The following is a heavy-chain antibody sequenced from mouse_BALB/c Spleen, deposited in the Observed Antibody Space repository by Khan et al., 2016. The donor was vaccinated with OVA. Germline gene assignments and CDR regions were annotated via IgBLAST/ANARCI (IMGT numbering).Heavy chain of an antibody. V-gene: IGHV6-6*02. CDR3: TRGYDWYFDV. Sequence: EVQLVESGGGLVQPGGSMKLSCVASGFTFSNYWMNWVRQSPEKGLEWVAEIRLKSNNYATHYAESVKGRFTISRDDSKSSVYLQMNNLRAEDNGTYYCTRGYDWYFDVWGAGTTVAVSS. CDR1: GFTFSNYW. CDR2: IRLKSNNYAT. J-gene: IGHJ1*01. D-gene: IGHD2-2*01.